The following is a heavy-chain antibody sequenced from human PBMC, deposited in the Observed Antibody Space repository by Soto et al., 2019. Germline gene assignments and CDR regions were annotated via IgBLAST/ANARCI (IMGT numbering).Heavy chain of an antibody. CDR1: GYTVTAYY. J-gene: IGHJ6*02. D-gene: IGHD6-13*01. V-gene: IGHV1-2*02. CDR2: INPNSGGT. CDR3: ARMIAASGHYGMDV. Sequence: QVQLVQSGAEVKKPGASVKVSCKASGYTVTAYYVHWVRQAPGQGLEWMGWINPNSGGTNYAQKFQGGVTMTRDTPISTVYMEQSRLRFDDTAVYDCARMIAASGHYGMDVWGQGTTVTVSS.